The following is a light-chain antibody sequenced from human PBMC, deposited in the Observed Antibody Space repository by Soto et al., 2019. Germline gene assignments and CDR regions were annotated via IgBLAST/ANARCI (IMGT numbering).Light chain of an antibody. Sequence: DTQMTQSPSAVSASVGDRVIITCRASRDIKNYLAWYHQRPRAAPKLLIYDGSSLQSGVTSTISGSGSGREFSLAISRLQPEDFATFFCQQIYSCPPTFGGGTKVAIK. J-gene: IGKJ4*01. V-gene: IGKV1-12*01. CDR1: RDIKNY. CDR3: QQIYSCPPT. CDR2: DGS.